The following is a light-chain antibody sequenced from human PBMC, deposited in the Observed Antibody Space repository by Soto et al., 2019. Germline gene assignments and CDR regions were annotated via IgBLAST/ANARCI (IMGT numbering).Light chain of an antibody. CDR3: QQYGSSP. Sequence: EIVLTQSPGTLSLSPGERATLSCRASQSVSSSYLAWYQQKPGQAPRLLIYGASNRATGIPDRFSGSGPGTAFTLTISRLEPEDFAVYYCQQYGSSPFGQGTRLEIK. CDR2: GAS. CDR1: QSVSSSY. J-gene: IGKJ5*01. V-gene: IGKV3-20*01.